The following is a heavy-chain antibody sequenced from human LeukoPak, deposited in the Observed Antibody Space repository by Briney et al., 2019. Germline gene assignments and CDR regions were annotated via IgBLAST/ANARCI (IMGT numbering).Heavy chain of an antibody. CDR1: GGSISSYY. V-gene: IGHV4-4*07. CDR3: ARDSSGLNYYYYYYMDV. Sequence: SETLSLTCTVSGGSISSYYWSWIRQPAGKGLEWIGRTYTSGSTNYNPSLKSRVTMSVDTSKNQFSLKLSSVTAADTAVYYCARDSSGLNYYYYYYMDVWGKGTTVTVSS. D-gene: IGHD6-19*01. CDR2: TYTSGST. J-gene: IGHJ6*03.